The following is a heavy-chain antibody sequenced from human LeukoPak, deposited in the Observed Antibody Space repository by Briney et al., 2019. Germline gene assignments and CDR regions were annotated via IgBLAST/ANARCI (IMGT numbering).Heavy chain of an antibody. CDR3: ARARAAAGTWFAYYYYGMDV. Sequence: GGSLRLSCAASGFTVSSNHMSWVRQAPGKGLEWVSVIYSGGSTYYADSVKGRFAISRDNSKNTLYLQMNSLRAEDTAVYYCARARAAAGTWFAYYYYGMDVWGQGTTVTVSS. V-gene: IGHV3-66*01. CDR2: IYSGGST. J-gene: IGHJ6*02. D-gene: IGHD6-13*01. CDR1: GFTVSSNH.